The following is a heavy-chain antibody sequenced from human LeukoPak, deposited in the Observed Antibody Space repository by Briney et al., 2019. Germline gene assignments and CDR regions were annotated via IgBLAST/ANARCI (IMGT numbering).Heavy chain of an antibody. Sequence: SVKVSCKASGYTFSSYGISWVRQAPGQGLEWMGGIIPIFGTANYAQKFQGRVTITADESTSTAYMELSSLRSEDTAVYYCARAAVTGAYYYYGMDVWGQGTTVTVSS. V-gene: IGHV1-69*13. CDR1: GYTFSSYG. D-gene: IGHD1-14*01. CDR3: ARAAVTGAYYYYGMDV. J-gene: IGHJ6*02. CDR2: IIPIFGTA.